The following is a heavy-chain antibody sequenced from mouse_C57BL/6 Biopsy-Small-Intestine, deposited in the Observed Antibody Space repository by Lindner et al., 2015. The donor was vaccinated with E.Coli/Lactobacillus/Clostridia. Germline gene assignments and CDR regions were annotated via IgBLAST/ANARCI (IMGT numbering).Heavy chain of an antibody. D-gene: IGHD1-3*01. CDR3: ARSLSDFWSGYKSAFDI. V-gene: IGHV1-18*01. CDR1: GYTFTGHH. CDR2: INPNNGGT. J-gene: IGHJ3*01. Sequence: SVKVSCKASGYTFTGHHIHWVRQAPGQGLEWMGWINPNNGGTNSAQKFLGRVTMTRDTSISTAYMEVSRLRSDDTAVFYCARSLSDFWSGYKSAFDIWGQGTMVSVSS.